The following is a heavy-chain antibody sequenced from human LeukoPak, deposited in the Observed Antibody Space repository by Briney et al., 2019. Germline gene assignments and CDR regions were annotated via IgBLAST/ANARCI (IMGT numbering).Heavy chain of an antibody. CDR2: ISGSGGST. CDR3: AKTGVYCSGGSCYPNWFDP. D-gene: IGHD2-15*01. Sequence: TGGSLRLSCAASGFTFSSYSMNWVRQPPGKGLEWVSGISGSGGSTYYADSVRGRFTISRDNSKNTLYVQMNSLRADDTAVYYCAKTGVYCSGGSCYPNWFDPWGQGTLVTVSS. CDR1: GFTFSSYS. V-gene: IGHV3-23*01. J-gene: IGHJ5*02.